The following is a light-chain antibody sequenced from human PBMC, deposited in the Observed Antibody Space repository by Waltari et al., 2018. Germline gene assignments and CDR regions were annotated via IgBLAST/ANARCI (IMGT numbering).Light chain of an antibody. V-gene: IGLV2-14*03. J-gene: IGLJ2*01. CDR1: ICDVGAYNY. CDR3: TSYTSSSTLV. Sequence: QSALTQPASVSGSPGQSITISCTGTICDVGAYNYLSWYQQHPGNAPKLMIYDVSNRPSGVSNRFSGSKSGKTASLTISGLQAEDEADYYCTSYTSSSTLVFGGGTKLTVL. CDR2: DVS.